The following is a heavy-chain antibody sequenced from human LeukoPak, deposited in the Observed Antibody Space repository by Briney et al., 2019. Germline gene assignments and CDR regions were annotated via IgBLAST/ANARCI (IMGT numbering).Heavy chain of an antibody. CDR3: ARVPGYDSSGYFDY. CDR1: GFTFSSYA. Sequence: GGSLRLSCAASGFTFSSYAVHWVRQAPGKGLEWVAVISYDGSNKYYADSVKGRFTISRDNSKNTLYLQMNSLRAEDTAFYYCARVPGYDSSGYFDYWGQGTLVTVSS. J-gene: IGHJ4*02. V-gene: IGHV3-30*04. D-gene: IGHD3-22*01. CDR2: ISYDGSNK.